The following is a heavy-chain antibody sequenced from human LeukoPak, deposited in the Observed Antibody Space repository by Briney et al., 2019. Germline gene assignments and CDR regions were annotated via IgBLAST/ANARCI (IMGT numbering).Heavy chain of an antibody. CDR2: IYYSGST. J-gene: IGHJ6*02. D-gene: IGHD1-26*01. CDR3: ARGGVGATFGMDV. Sequence: TSSETLSLTCTVSGGSISSSSYYWGWIRQPPGKGLEWIGSIYYSGSTYYNPSLKSRVTISVDTSKNQFSLKLSSVTAADTAVYYCARGGVGATFGMDVWGQGTTVTVSS. CDR1: GGSISSSSYY. V-gene: IGHV4-39*07.